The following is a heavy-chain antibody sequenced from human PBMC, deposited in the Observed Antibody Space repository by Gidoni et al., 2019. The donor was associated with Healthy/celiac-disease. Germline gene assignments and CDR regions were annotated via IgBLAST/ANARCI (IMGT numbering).Heavy chain of an antibody. CDR2: ISGSGGST. CDR3: ANLEGLQYGDYEVHYYGMDV. V-gene: IGHV3-23*01. CDR1: GFSFSSYA. D-gene: IGHD4-17*01. J-gene: IGHJ6*02. Sequence: EVQLLESGGGLVQPGGSLILSCAASGFSFSSYAMSWVRQAPGKGLEWVSAISGSGGSTYYADAVKGRFTISRDNSKNTLYLQMNSLRAEDTGVYYCANLEGLQYGDYEVHYYGMDVWGQGTTVTVSS.